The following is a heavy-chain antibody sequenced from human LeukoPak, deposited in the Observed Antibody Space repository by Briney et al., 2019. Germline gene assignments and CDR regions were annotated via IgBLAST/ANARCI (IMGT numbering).Heavy chain of an antibody. J-gene: IGHJ6*03. Sequence: PGGSLRLSCAASGFTFSSYSMNWVRQAPGKGLEWVSSISSSSSYIYYADSVKGRFTISRDNAKNSLYLQMNSLRAEGTAVYYCARAPTIAAAGIHYYYYMDVWGKGTTVTVSS. CDR3: ARAPTIAAAGIHYYYYMDV. CDR2: ISSSSSYI. D-gene: IGHD6-13*01. V-gene: IGHV3-21*01. CDR1: GFTFSSYS.